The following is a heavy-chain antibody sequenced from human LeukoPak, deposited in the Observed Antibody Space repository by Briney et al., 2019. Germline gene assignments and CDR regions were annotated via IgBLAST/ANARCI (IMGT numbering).Heavy chain of an antibody. CDR3: ARESGSYSRIEY. Sequence: PSETLSLTCSVSGDSIRSYYWSWIRQPAGKGLEWIGRIYSSGSTNYNPSLKSRVTMSVGTSKNQVSLKPTSVTAADTAVYYCARESGSYSRIEYWGQGTLVTVSS. CDR1: GDSIRSYY. CDR2: IYSSGST. D-gene: IGHD1-26*01. J-gene: IGHJ4*02. V-gene: IGHV4-4*07.